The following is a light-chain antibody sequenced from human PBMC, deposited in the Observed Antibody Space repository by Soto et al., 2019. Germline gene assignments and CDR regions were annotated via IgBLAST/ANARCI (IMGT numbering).Light chain of an antibody. V-gene: IGKV3-20*01. CDR1: HTVSRN. Sequence: EVVRTQSPATLSVSPGERATLSCRASHTVSRNLAWYHQRPGQAPRLLISVISKRATGIPDRFSGGVSGTDFTLTISRLEPEDFALYTCKHSDGPHITFPKGIRREI. CDR3: KHSDGPHIT. CDR2: VIS. J-gene: IGKJ5*01.